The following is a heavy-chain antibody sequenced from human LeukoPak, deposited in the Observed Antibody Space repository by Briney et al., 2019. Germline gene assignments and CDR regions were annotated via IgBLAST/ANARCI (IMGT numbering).Heavy chain of an antibody. CDR3: ARGPLRGYYYYYMDV. J-gene: IGHJ6*03. D-gene: IGHD3-16*01. CDR1: GGTFSTYA. V-gene: IGHV1-69*05. Sequence: PSVKVSCKASGGTFSTYAINWVRQAPGQGLEWMGGIIPIFGTADYAQKFQGRVTITTDESTSTAYMELSSLRSEDTAVYYCARGPLRGYYYYYMDVWGIGTPVTVSS. CDR2: IIPIFGTA.